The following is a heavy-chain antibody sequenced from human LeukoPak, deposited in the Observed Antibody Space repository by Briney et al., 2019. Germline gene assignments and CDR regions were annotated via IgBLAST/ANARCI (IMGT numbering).Heavy chain of an antibody. CDR2: ISWDGGST. CDR3: AKNPRGEDYFDY. CDR1: GFTFDDYT. V-gene: IGHV3-43*01. D-gene: IGHD3-10*01. J-gene: IGHJ4*02. Sequence: QSGGSLRLSCAASGFTFDDYTMHWVRQAPGKGLEWVSLISWDGGSTYYADSVKGRFTISRDNSKNSLYLQMNSLRTEDTALYYCAKNPRGEDYFDYWGQGTLVTVSS.